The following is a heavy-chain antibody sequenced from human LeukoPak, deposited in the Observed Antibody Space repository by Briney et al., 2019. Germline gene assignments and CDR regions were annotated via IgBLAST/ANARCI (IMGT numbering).Heavy chain of an antibody. CDR2: ICGMVAVI. J-gene: IGHJ4*02. V-gene: IGHV3-23*01. D-gene: IGHD7-27*01. CDR1: GFTSSSYV. Sequence: GGSLRLSCAPPGFTSSSYVISWVPQPPGKGLGWGSLICGMVAVIFYADSVKGAFTISRDNAKNTLYLQMNSLTAEDTAVYFCAKGSTGNWGNQDYWRRGPVVSVPS. CDR3: AKGSTGNWGNQDY.